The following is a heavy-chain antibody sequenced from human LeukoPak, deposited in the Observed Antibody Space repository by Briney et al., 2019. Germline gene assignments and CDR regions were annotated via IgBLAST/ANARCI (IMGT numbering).Heavy chain of an antibody. CDR1: GGSISSYY. CDR3: ARSRPYDFWSGFPDY. Sequence: SETLSLTCTVSGGSISSYYWSWIRQPPGKGLEWIGYIYYSGSTNYNPSLKSRVTISVDTSKNQFSLKLSSVTAADTAVYYCARSRPYDFWSGFPDYWGQGTLVTVSS. V-gene: IGHV4-59*08. D-gene: IGHD3-3*01. J-gene: IGHJ4*02. CDR2: IYYSGST.